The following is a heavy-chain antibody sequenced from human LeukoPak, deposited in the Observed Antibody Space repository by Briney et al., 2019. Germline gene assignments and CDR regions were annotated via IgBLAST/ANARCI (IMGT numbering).Heavy chain of an antibody. J-gene: IGHJ4*02. CDR2: IYYSGST. V-gene: IGHV4-31*11. D-gene: IGHD1-1*01. Sequence: SQTLSLTCAVSGGSISSGGYSWSWIRQPPGKGLEWVGYIYYSGSTYYNPSLRSRVAISVDTSKNQFSLKVSSVTAADTAVYYCARESSYKGPFDYWGRGTLVTVSS. CDR1: GGSISSGGYS. CDR3: ARESSYKGPFDY.